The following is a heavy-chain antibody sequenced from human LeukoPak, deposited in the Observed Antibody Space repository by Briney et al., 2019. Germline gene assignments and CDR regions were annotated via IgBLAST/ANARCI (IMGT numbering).Heavy chain of an antibody. J-gene: IGHJ3*02. Sequence: GGSLRLSCAASGFSFSDYEMNWVRRAPGKGLEWVSYIDIGGTPIYYADSVKGRLTISRDYAKNSVCLQMNSLRAEDTAVYYCARESRTYDSTTNDAFDIWGQGTMVTVSS. CDR1: GFSFSDYE. V-gene: IGHV3-48*03. CDR2: IDIGGTPI. CDR3: ARESRTYDSTTNDAFDI. D-gene: IGHD3-22*01.